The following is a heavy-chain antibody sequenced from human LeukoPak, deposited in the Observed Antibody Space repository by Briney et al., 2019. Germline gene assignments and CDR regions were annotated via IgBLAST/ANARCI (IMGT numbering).Heavy chain of an antibody. D-gene: IGHD2-15*01. V-gene: IGHV4-38-2*02. CDR2: IYHSGST. CDR3: ARIHCSGGSCYSPKAPHFDY. J-gene: IGHJ4*02. Sequence: SETLSLTCTVSGYSISSGYYWGWIRQPPGKGLEWIGSIYHSGSTYYNPSLKSRVTISVDTSKNQFSLKLSSVTAADTAVYYCARIHCSGGSCYSPKAPHFDYWGQGTLVTVSS. CDR1: GYSISSGYY.